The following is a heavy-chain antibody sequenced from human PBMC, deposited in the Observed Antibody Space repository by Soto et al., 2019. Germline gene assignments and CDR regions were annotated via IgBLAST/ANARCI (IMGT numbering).Heavy chain of an antibody. Sequence: PGESLKISCAASGFTFSDYYMSWIRQAPGKGLEWVSYISSSGSTIYYADSVKGRFTISRDNAKNSLYLQMNSLRAEDTAVYYCASFPARYFDWLLYLRDYWGQGTLVTVSS. CDR1: GFTFSDYY. D-gene: IGHD3-9*01. J-gene: IGHJ4*02. V-gene: IGHV3-11*01. CDR2: ISSSGSTI. CDR3: ASFPARYFDWLLYLRDY.